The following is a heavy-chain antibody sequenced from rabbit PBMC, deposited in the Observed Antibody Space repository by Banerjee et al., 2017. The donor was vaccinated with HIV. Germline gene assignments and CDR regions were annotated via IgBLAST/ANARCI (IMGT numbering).Heavy chain of an antibody. Sequence: QEQLEESGGGLVQPEGSLTLTCTASGFSFSNGCYMCWVRQAPGKGLELIACISTSDTYTWYASWAKGRFTISKTSSTTVTLQMTSLTAADTATYFCAREGYAGYTNIGYGLWGPGTLVTVS. D-gene: IGHD7-1*01. V-gene: IGHV1S45*01. J-gene: IGHJ6*01. CDR3: AREGYAGYTNIGYGL. CDR1: GFSFSNGCY. CDR2: ISTSDTYT.